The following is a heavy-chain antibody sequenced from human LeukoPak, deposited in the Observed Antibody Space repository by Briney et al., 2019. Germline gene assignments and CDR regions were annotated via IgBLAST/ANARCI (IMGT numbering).Heavy chain of an antibody. J-gene: IGHJ5*02. V-gene: IGHV3-7*04. CDR2: IKQDGSEK. CDR1: GFIFSSYW. CDR3: ARIAAAGFNWFDP. Sequence: GGSLRLSCAASGFIFSSYWMSWVRQAPGKGLEWVANIKQDGSEKDYVDSVKGRFTISRDNAQSSLYLQMNRLRAEDTAVYYCARIAAAGFNWFDPWGQGTLVTVSS. D-gene: IGHD6-13*01.